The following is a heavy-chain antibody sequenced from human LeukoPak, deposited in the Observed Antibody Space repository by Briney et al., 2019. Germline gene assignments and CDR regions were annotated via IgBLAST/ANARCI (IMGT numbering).Heavy chain of an antibody. CDR1: GYTFTSYG. Sequence: ASVKVSCKASGYTFTSYGISWVRQAPGQGLEWMGWISAFNGNTNYAQKLQGRVTMTTDTSTSTAYMELRSLRSDDTAVYYCARRSIVGASDYGMDVWGQGTTVTVSS. CDR2: ISAFNGNT. D-gene: IGHD1-26*01. CDR3: ARRSIVGASDYGMDV. V-gene: IGHV1-18*01. J-gene: IGHJ6*02.